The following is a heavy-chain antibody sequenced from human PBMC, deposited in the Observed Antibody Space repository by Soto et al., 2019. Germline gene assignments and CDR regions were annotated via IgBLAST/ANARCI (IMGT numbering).Heavy chain of an antibody. CDR2: MNPNSGNT. V-gene: IGHV1-8*01. CDR1: GYTFTSYD. CDR3: ARSTNDYGDRH. J-gene: IGHJ4*02. D-gene: IGHD4-17*01. Sequence: QVQLVQSGAEVKKPGASEKVSCKASGYTFTSYDINWVRQATGQGLGWMGWMNPNSGNTGYAQKFQXRVTMTRNTSIRTAYMELRSLRSEDTAVYYCARSTNDYGDRHWGQGPLVTVSS.